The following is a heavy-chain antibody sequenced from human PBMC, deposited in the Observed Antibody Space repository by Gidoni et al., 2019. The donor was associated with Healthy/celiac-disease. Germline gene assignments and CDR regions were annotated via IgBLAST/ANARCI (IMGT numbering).Heavy chain of an antibody. Sequence: VQLLESGGGLVQLGGSLRPSCAASGFTFSSYAMSWVRQAPGKGLVWVSAISGRGGSTYYADSVKGRFTIAKDNSKNTLNLQMNSLRAEDTAVYDCAKDPTYDGGYWGQGTLVTVSS. J-gene: IGHJ4*02. CDR2: ISGRGGST. CDR1: GFTFSSYA. D-gene: IGHD3-3*01. CDR3: AKDPTYDGGY. V-gene: IGHV3-23*01.